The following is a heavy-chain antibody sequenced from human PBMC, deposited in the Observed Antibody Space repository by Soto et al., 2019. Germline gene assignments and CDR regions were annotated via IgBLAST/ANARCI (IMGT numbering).Heavy chain of an antibody. D-gene: IGHD6-13*01. Sequence: QVQLVQSGAEVKKPGSSVKVSCKASGGTFSSYTISWVRQAPGRGLEWMGRIIPFLGVASYAEKFQGRLTITAATSTITAYMELSSLTSEDTAVYFCARDKGDAASDGTVFDPWGQGTLVTVSS. V-gene: IGHV1-69*02. CDR3: ARDKGDAASDGTVFDP. CDR2: IIPFLGVA. CDR1: GGTFSSYT. J-gene: IGHJ5*02.